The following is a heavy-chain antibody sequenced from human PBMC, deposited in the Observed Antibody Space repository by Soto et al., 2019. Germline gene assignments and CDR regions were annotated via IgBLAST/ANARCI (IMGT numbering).Heavy chain of an antibody. Sequence: QVPLVESGGGVVQPGRSLSLSCAASGFTFSSYGMHWVRQAPGNGLEWVAVIRYDGSNKYDADSVKGRFTISRDNSKNTLYLQMNCLSAEDTAVYYCARDVELTWSPDYWGKGTRFIVSS. J-gene: IGHJ4*02. CDR1: GFTFSSYG. CDR3: ARDVELTWSPDY. CDR2: IRYDGSNK. V-gene: IGHV3-33*01. D-gene: IGHD3-3*01.